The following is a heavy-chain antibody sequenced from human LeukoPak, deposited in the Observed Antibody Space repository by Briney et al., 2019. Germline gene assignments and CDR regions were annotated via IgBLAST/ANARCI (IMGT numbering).Heavy chain of an antibody. Sequence: SETLSLTCTVSGGHISSHYWSWIRQPPGKGLEWIGFVYNKRSTNDNPSLKSRVTLSVDTSKKQLSLKVSSVTAADTAVYYCARRVDYGDYFDYWGQGTLVTVSS. CDR3: ARRVDYGDYFDY. CDR1: GGHISSHY. J-gene: IGHJ4*02. CDR2: VYNKRST. V-gene: IGHV4-4*09. D-gene: IGHD4-17*01.